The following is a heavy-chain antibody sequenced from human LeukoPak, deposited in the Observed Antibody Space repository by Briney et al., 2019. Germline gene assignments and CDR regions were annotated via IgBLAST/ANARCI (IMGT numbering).Heavy chain of an antibody. V-gene: IGHV4-39*01. J-gene: IGHJ5*02. D-gene: IGHD2-21*02. CDR3: ARHFLSPDYYYP. CDR1: GDSISSRLYY. Sequence: SETLSLTCGVSGDSISSRLYYWAWIRQPPGKGLEWIASIYYSGSTYYNPSLKSRVTISIDTAKNQFSLRLNSVAATDTAVYYCARHFLSPDYYYPWGQGTQVTVSS. CDR2: IYYSGST.